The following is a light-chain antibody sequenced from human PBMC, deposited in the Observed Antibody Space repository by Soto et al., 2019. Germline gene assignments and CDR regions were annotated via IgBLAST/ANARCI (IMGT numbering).Light chain of an antibody. CDR1: SSDVGGYNY. CDR3: TSSTTSSTVV. V-gene: IGLV2-14*01. CDR2: DVY. Sequence: QSALTQPASVSGSPGQSITISCTGTSSDVGGYNYVSWFQQHPGKAPNLMIYDVYRRPSGVSYRFSGSKSGNTASLTISGLQAEDDDDYYCTSSTTSSTVVFGGGTKLTVL. J-gene: IGLJ2*01.